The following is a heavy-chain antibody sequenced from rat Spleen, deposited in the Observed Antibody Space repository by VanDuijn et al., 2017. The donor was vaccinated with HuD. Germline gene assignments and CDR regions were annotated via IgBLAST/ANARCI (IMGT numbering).Heavy chain of an antibody. Sequence: EVQLVESNGGLVQPGRSLKLSCAASGFTFSNYGMHWIRQAPTKGLEWVASISPSGGSTYYRDSVKGRFTISRDNAKSSLYLQMDSLRSEDTATYYCTTAMMVLITPYWGQGVMVTVSS. J-gene: IGHJ2*01. CDR3: TTAMMVLITPY. V-gene: IGHV5-19*01. D-gene: IGHD1-12*02. CDR2: ISPSGGST. CDR1: GFTFSNYG.